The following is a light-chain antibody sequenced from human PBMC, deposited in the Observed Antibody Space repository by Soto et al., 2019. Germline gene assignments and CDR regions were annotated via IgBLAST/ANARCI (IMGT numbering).Light chain of an antibody. CDR3: QQYGDSPVT. CDR1: QSVNYH. V-gene: IGKV3-20*01. J-gene: IGKJ1*01. Sequence: IVMTQSPGTPSSSPGERATLSCRASQSVNYHLAWYQQKPGQAPRLLISDASDRATCISYRFSGSWPGTDFTLTLSRLVLEDFAVYYCQQYGDSPVTFGQGTKGDI. CDR2: DAS.